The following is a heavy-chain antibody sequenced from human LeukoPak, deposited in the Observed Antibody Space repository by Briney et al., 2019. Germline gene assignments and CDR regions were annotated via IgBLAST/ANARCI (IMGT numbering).Heavy chain of an antibody. CDR1: GGTFSSYA. J-gene: IGHJ5*02. D-gene: IGHD2-2*02. CDR2: IIPIFGTA. CDR3: ARGYCSSTSCYTPDWFDP. Sequence: ASVKVSCKASGGTFSSYAISWVRQAPGQGPEWMGGIIPIFGTANYAQKFQGRVTITTDESTSTAYMELSSLRSEDTAVYYCARGYCSSTSCYTPDWFDPWGQGTLVTVSS. V-gene: IGHV1-69*05.